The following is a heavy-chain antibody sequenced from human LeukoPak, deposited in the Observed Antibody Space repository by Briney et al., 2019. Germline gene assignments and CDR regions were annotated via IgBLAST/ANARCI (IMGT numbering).Heavy chain of an antibody. V-gene: IGHV3-9*01. CDR1: GFTFDDYA. D-gene: IGHD6-19*01. Sequence: GGSLRLSCAASGFTFDDYAMHWVRQAPGKGLEWVSGISWNSGSIDYADSVKGRFTISRDNAKNSLYLQMNSLRAENTALYYCTKGPSGIAVAGSPKYFQHWGQGTLVTVSS. J-gene: IGHJ1*01. CDR3: TKGPSGIAVAGSPKYFQH. CDR2: ISWNSGSI.